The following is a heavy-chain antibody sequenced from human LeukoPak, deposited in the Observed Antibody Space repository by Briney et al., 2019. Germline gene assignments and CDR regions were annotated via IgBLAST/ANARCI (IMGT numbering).Heavy chain of an antibody. CDR2: ILQEGDTT. CDR1: GFIFDDYA. D-gene: IGHD5-24*01. V-gene: IGHV3-23*01. CDR3: AKDAVRGDGYWEFDS. J-gene: IGHJ4*02. Sequence: PGGSLRLSCTASGFIFDDYAMTWVRQAPGKGLEWVSAILQEGDTTYYADSVGGRFTISRDNSKNTLYLFMHSLRVEDTATYYCAKDAVRGDGYWEFDSWGQGTLVTVSS.